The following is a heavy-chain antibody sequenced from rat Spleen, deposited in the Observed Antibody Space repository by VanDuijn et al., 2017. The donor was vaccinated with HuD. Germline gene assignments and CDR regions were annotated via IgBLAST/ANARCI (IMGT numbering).Heavy chain of an antibody. V-gene: IGHV5-29*01. CDR2: IIYDGIRT. CDR3: TRHDFPGVTTNWFAY. CDR1: GFTFSSNW. D-gene: IGHD1-4*01. J-gene: IGHJ3*01. Sequence: EVQLVESGGGLVQPGSPLKLSCAASGFTFSSNWLNWIRQAPKKGLEWVATIIYDGIRTYYRDSVRGRFTISSDNTKTTLYLQMDSLRSDDTATYYCTRHDFPGVTTNWFAYWGQGTLVTVSS.